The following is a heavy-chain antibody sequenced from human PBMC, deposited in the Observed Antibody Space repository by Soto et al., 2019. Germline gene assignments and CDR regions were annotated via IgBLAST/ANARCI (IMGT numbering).Heavy chain of an antibody. J-gene: IGHJ4*02. CDR2: MYFSGFYSGST. Sequence: PSETLSLTCTVSGGSMSSSSYYWGWIRQPPGKGLEWIANMYFSGFYSGSTSYNPSLKSRVTISVDTSKNQSSLQVSSVTAADTAVYYCARGFDILTFGFCLDYWGQGTLVTVSS. CDR1: GGSMSSSSYY. CDR3: ARGFDILTFGFCLDY. V-gene: IGHV4-39*01. D-gene: IGHD3-9*01.